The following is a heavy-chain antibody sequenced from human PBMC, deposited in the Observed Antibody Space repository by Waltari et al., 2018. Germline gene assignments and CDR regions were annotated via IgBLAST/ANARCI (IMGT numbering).Heavy chain of an antibody. V-gene: IGHV3-72*01. CDR3: ARDTATALDS. CDR1: GFPFTDHY. CDR2: TKNRGNSHIT. D-gene: IGHD1-1*01. Sequence: EVQLVESGGGLVQPGGSLRLSCVGSGFPFTDHYMDWVRQAPGKGLEWVSRTKNRGNSHITDYAASVKGRFIGSRDDSKNSLYLQMNNLQTEDTAVYYCARDTATALDSWGQGTLVIVSS. J-gene: IGHJ5*01.